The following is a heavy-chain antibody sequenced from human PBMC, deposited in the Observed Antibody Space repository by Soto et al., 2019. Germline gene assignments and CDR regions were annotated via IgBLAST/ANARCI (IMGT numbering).Heavy chain of an antibody. D-gene: IGHD3-22*01. CDR1: GFTFSSYG. Sequence: PGGSLRLSCAASGFTFSSYGMHWVRQAPGKGLEWVAVIWYDGSNKYYADSVKGQFTISRDNSKNTLYLQMNSLRAEDTAVYYCARGYYYDSSLSFDYWGQGTLVTVSS. CDR3: ARGYYYDSSLSFDY. V-gene: IGHV3-33*01. J-gene: IGHJ4*02. CDR2: IWYDGSNK.